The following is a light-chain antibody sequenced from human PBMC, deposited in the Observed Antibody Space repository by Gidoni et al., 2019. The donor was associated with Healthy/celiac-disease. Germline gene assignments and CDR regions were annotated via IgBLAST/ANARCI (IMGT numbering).Light chain of an antibody. J-gene: IGLJ2*01. CDR3: QAWDSSPV. V-gene: IGLV3-1*01. Sequence: SYELTQPPSVSVSPGQTASITCSGDKLGDKYACWYQQKPGQSPVLVIYQASKRPSGIPERFSGSNSGNTATLTISGTQAMDEADYYCQAWDSSPVFGGGTKLTVL. CDR2: QAS. CDR1: KLGDKY.